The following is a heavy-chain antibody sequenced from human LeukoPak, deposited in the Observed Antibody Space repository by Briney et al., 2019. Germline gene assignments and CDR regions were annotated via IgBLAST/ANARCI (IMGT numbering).Heavy chain of an antibody. V-gene: IGHV1-58*01. J-gene: IGHJ4*02. CDR2: IVVGSGNT. Sequence: TSVKVSCKASVFTFTSSAVQWVRHARGQRLEWIGWIVVGSGNTNYAQKFQERVTITRDMSTSAAYMELSSLRSEDTAVYYCAAGGAPDSSGSLDYWGQGTLVTVSS. CDR1: VFTFTSSA. CDR3: AAGGAPDSSGSLDY. D-gene: IGHD3-22*01.